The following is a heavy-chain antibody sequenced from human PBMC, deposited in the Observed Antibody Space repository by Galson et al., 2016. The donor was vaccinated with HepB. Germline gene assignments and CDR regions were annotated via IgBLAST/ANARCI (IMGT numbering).Heavy chain of an antibody. D-gene: IGHD5-24*01. CDR3: ARGESTSKNCYRSAFDI. CDR1: GYTFSGYY. Sequence: SVKVSCKASGYTFSGYYMHWVRQVPGQGLEWMGWINPNSGDTNYAQKFQGRVTLTRDTSISTAFLELSGLRSDGTAVYYCARGESTSKNCYRSAFDIWGQGTMVTVSS. V-gene: IGHV1-2*02. CDR2: INPNSGDT. J-gene: IGHJ3*02.